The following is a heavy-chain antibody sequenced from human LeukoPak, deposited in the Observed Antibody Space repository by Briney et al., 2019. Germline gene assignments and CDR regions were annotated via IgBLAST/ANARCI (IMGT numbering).Heavy chain of an antibody. D-gene: IGHD2-15*01. CDR1: GFTVSSNP. CDR2: IYSGGDT. V-gene: IGHV3-53*01. J-gene: IGHJ4*02. Sequence: GGSLRLSCTVSGFTVSSNPWSWVRRAPGKGLEWVSFIYSGGDTHYSDSVKGRFTISRGNSKNTLYLQMNSLRAEDTAIYYCSRRAGEYSHPYDYWGQGTLVTVSS. CDR3: SRRAGEYSHPYDY.